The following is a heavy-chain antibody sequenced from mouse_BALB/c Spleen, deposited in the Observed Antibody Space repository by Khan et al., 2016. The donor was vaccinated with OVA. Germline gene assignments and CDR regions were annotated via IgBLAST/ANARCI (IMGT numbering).Heavy chain of an antibody. J-gene: IGHJ2*01. D-gene: IGHD2-14*01. CDR2: IYPYNDDT. V-gene: IGHV1S136*01. CDR1: GYTFTSYV. Sequence: VQLKQSGPELVKPGASVKMSCKASGYTFTSYVMHWVRQKPGQGLEWIGYIYPYNDDTKYYEKFKGKATLTSDKSSSTAYMALSSLCSEDAAVYYCARNYRYDVYVDYWGPSTTLTVSS. CDR3: ARNYRYDVYVDY.